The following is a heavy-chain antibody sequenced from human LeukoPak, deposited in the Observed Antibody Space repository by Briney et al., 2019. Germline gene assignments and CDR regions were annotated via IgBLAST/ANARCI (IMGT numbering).Heavy chain of an antibody. V-gene: IGHV3-9*01. CDR2: ISWNSGSI. Sequence: GRSLRLSCAASGFTFDDYAMHWVRQAPGKGLEWVSXISWNSGSIGYADSVKGRFTISRDNAKNSLYLQMNSLRAEDTALYYCAKGNYDFWSGPVYWGQGTLVTVSS. CDR3: AKGNYDFWSGPVY. J-gene: IGHJ4*02. CDR1: GFTFDDYA. D-gene: IGHD3-3*01.